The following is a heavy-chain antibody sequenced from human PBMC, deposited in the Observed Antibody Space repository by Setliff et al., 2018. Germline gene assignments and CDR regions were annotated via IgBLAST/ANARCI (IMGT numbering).Heavy chain of an antibody. CDR1: DGSFSGYY. CDR3: ARVLVLGYNWFDP. D-gene: IGHD3-10*01. Sequence: SETLSLTCAVYDGSFSGYYWSWIRQPPGKGPEWIGEIDHSGNTNYNPSLKSRVTIFVDTSKNQFSLKLRSVTAADTAVYYCARVLVLGYNWFDPWGQGTLVTVSS. V-gene: IGHV4-34*01. CDR2: IDHSGNT. J-gene: IGHJ5*02.